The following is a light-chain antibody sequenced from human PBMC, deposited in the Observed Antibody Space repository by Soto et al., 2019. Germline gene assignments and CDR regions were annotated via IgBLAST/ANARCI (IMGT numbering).Light chain of an antibody. J-gene: IGLJ1*01. CDR3: SSYTTSSTPHYV. Sequence: VLTQPASVSGSPGQSITISCTGTSSDVGGYNSVSWYQHHPGKAPKLMIFDVSDRPSGVSSRFSGSKSGNTASLTISGLQAEDEADYYCSSYTTSSTPHYVFGPGTKVTVL. CDR1: SSDVGGYNS. CDR2: DVS. V-gene: IGLV2-14*03.